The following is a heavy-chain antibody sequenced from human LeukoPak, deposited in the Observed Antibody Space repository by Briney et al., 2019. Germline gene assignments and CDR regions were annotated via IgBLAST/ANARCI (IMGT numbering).Heavy chain of an antibody. Sequence: PSETLSLTCTVSGGSISSYYWSWIRQPPGKGLEWIGYIYTSGSTNYNPSLKSRVTISVDTSKNQFSLKLSSVTAADTAVYYCASSRYNSPYYFDYWGQGTLVTVSS. CDR3: ASSRYNSPYYFDY. J-gene: IGHJ4*02. CDR2: IYTSGST. V-gene: IGHV4-4*08. CDR1: GGSISSYY. D-gene: IGHD5-24*01.